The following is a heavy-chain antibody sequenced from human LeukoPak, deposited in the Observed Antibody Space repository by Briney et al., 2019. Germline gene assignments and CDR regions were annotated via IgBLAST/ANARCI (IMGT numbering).Heavy chain of an antibody. CDR1: GVTFSSYA. CDR2: ISGSGGST. CDR3: AKMRLYVAAAGPSYNWFDP. D-gene: IGHD6-13*01. Sequence: SGGSLRLSCAASGVTFSSYAMSWVRQAPGKGLEWVSAISGSGGSTYYADSVKGRFTISRDNSKNTLYLQMNSLRAEDTAVYYCAKMRLYVAAAGPSYNWFDPWGQGTLVTVSS. J-gene: IGHJ5*02. V-gene: IGHV3-23*01.